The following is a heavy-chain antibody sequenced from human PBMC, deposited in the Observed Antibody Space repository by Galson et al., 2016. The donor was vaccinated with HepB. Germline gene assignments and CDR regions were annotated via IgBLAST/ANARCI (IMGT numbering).Heavy chain of an antibody. CDR2: IYSGGST. Sequence: SLRLSCAASGFTVSSNYMSWVRQAPGKGLEWVSVIYSGGSTYYADSVKGRFTISRDNSKKTLYLQMNSLRAEDTAVYYCARSRPHYYDSSGVNWYFDLWGRGTLVTVSS. J-gene: IGHJ2*01. D-gene: IGHD3-22*01. V-gene: IGHV3-53*01. CDR1: GFTVSSNY. CDR3: ARSRPHYYDSSGVNWYFDL.